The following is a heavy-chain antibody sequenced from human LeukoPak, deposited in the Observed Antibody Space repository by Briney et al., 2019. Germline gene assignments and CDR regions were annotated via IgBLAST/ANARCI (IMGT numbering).Heavy chain of an antibody. CDR3: ARNKRDVRYYDILTDYPKYFFDH. J-gene: IGHJ4*02. V-gene: IGHV4-39*07. CDR1: SGSISSSTYY. Sequence: SETLSLTCTVSSGSISSSTYYWGWIRQPPGKGLEWIGTIYYTGSTYYNPSLKSRVTISVDTSKNQFSLKLSSVTAADTAVYYCARNKRDVRYYDILTDYPKYFFDHWGQGTLVTVSS. D-gene: IGHD3-9*01. CDR2: IYYTGST.